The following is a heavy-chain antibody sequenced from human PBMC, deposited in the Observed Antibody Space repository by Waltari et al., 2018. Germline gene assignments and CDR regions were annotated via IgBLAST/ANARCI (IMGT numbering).Heavy chain of an antibody. CDR1: GFTTSGTW. J-gene: IGHJ4*02. D-gene: IGHD3-3*01. CDR2: ISGDGSTI. Sequence: EVQLVESGGGLVQPGGSLRLSFAASGFTTSGTWQHWFRQVPGKGLVWVSRISGDGSTINYADSVKGRFTISRDTAKNTLYLQMNSLRAEDTAVYYCARGADLRGQGILVTVSS. CDR3: ARGADL. V-gene: IGHV3-74*01.